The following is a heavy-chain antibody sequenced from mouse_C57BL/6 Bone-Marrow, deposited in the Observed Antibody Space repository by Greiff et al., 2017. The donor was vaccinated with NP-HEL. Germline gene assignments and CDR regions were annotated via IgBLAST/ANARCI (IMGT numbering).Heavy chain of an antibody. CDR2: IHPSDSDT. Sequence: QVQLKQPGAELVKPGASVKVSCKASGYTFTSYWMHWVKQRPGQGLEWIGRIHPSDSDTNYNQKFKGKATLTVDKSSSTAYMQLSSLTSEDSAVYYCAGPLYYYGFAYWGQGTLVTVSA. D-gene: IGHD1-1*01. V-gene: IGHV1-74*01. CDR1: GYTFTSYW. J-gene: IGHJ3*01. CDR3: AGPLYYYGFAY.